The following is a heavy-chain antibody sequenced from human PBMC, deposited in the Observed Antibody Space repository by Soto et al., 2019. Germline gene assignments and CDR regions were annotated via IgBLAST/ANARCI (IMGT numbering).Heavy chain of an antibody. V-gene: IGHV3-74*01. D-gene: IGHD2-8*02. CDR3: ARGYCAPDY. J-gene: IGHJ4*02. Sequence: EVQLVESGGGLVQPGGSLRLSCAASGFTFSGYWMNWVRQAPGKGLVWVSRMSSDGSSTSDEDCVKGRCTICRDNAKMTVDLQMKSLRAEATAVYYCARGYCAPDYWGQGTLVTVSS. CDR2: MSSDGSST. CDR1: GFTFSGYW.